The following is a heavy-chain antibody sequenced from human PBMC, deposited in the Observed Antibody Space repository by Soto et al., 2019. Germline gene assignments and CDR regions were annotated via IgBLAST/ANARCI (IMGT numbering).Heavy chain of an antibody. CDR3: GREGGASYPNYFDY. V-gene: IGHV3-30*03. CDR1: GFTFGSYG. D-gene: IGHD1-26*01. CDR2: ISYDGSNK. Sequence: PGGSLRLSCAASGFTFGSYGMHWVRQAPGKGLEWVAVISYDGSNKYYADSVKGRFTISRDNSKNTLYLQMNSLRAEDTAVYYCGREGGASYPNYFDYWAQGALVTVSS. J-gene: IGHJ4*02.